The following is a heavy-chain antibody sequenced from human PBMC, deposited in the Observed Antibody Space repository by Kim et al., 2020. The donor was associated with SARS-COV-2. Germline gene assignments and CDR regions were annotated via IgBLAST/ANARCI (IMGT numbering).Heavy chain of an antibody. D-gene: IGHD2-2*01. Sequence: ASVKVSCKVSGYTLTELSMHWVRQAPGKGLEWMGGFDPEDGETIYAQKFQGRVTMTEDTSTDTAYMELSSLRSEDTAVYYCATGRYCSSTSCFGPHFDYWGQGTLVTVSS. J-gene: IGHJ4*02. V-gene: IGHV1-24*01. CDR2: FDPEDGET. CDR3: ATGRYCSSTSCFGPHFDY. CDR1: GYTLTELS.